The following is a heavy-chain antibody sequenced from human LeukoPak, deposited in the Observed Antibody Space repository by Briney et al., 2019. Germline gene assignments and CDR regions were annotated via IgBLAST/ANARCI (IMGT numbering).Heavy chain of an antibody. V-gene: IGHV3-7*01. J-gene: IGHJ4*02. CDR1: GFTFSSYW. D-gene: IGHD5-24*01. CDR2: IKEDGSVK. Sequence: GGSLRLSCAASGFTFSSYWISWVRQAPGKGLEWVANIKEDGSVKYYLDSVKGRFTISRDNVKNSLYLQMNSLRAEDTAVYYCARDRGWLQFDYWGQGTLVTASS. CDR3: ARDRGWLQFDY.